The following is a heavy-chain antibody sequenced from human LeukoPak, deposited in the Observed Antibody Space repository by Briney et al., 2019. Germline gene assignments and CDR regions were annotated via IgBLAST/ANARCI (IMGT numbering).Heavy chain of an antibody. CDR1: GGSISSYY. D-gene: IGHD3-10*01. CDR2: IYRSGST. Sequence: SETLSLTCTVSGGSISSYYWSWIRQPAGKGLEWIGRIYRSGSTDYNPSLKSRVTMSVDTSKNKFSLKLSSVTAADTAVYYCARDSGTTGEVKFDPWGQGTLVTASS. J-gene: IGHJ5*02. CDR3: ARDSGTTGEVKFDP. V-gene: IGHV4-4*07.